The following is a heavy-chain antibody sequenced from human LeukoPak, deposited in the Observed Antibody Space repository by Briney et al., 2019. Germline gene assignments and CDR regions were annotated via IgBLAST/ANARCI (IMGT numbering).Heavy chain of an antibody. V-gene: IGHV3-7*01. J-gene: IGHJ3*02. CDR2: IKQDGSEK. CDR3: ASPYCSGGSCYPADAFDI. Sequence: GSLRLSCAASGFTFSSYWMSWVRQAPGKGLEWVANIKQDGSEKYYVDSVKGRFTISRDNAKNSLYLQMNSLRAEDTAVYYCASPYCSGGSCYPADAFDIWGQGTMVTVSS. D-gene: IGHD2-15*01. CDR1: GFTFSSYW.